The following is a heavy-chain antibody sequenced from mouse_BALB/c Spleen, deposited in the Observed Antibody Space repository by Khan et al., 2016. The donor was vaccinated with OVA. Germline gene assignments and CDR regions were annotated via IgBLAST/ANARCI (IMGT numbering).Heavy chain of an antibody. CDR1: GYTFTTYT. D-gene: IGHD2-14*01. CDR2: INPSNGYT. J-gene: IGHJ3*01. Sequence: QVQLQQSGAELARPGASVKMSCKASGYTFTTYTMHWVKQRPGQGLEWIGYINPSNGYTNYNQKFKDKSTLTADKSSSTAYMQLSSLTSDYSAVFYYAGEETCDRSDGWFSYWGQGTLVTVSA. CDR3: AGEETCDRSDGWFSY. V-gene: IGHV1-4*01.